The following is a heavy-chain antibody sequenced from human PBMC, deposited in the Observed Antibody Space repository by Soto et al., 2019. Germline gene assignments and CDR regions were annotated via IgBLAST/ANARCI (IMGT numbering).Heavy chain of an antibody. V-gene: IGHV4-4*02. CDR3: ARADYGDYGYYMDV. CDR1: SGSISSSNW. Sequence: PSETLSLTCAVSSGSISSSNWWSWVRQPPGKGLEWIGEIYHSGSTNYNPSLKSRVTISVDKSKNQFSLKLSSVTAADTAVYYCARADYGDYGYYMDVWGKGTTVTVSS. CDR2: IYHSGST. D-gene: IGHD4-17*01. J-gene: IGHJ6*03.